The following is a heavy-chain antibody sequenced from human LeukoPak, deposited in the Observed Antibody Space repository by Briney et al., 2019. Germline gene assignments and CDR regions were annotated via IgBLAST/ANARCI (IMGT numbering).Heavy chain of an antibody. V-gene: IGHV3-23*01. J-gene: IGHJ4*02. D-gene: IGHD3-10*01. CDR2: IIGSGGST. CDR1: GFSLSSYA. CDR3: AKDWDYYGSGSYSDY. Sequence: PGGSLRLSCAASGFSLSSYAMRWVRQAPGEGLEWVSSIIGSGGSTYYADSVKGRFTISRDNSKNTLYLQMNSLRAEDTAVYYCAKDWDYYGSGSYSDYWGQGTLVTVSS.